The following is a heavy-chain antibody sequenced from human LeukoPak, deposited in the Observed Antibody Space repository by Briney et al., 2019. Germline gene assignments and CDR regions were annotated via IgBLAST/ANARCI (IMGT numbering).Heavy chain of an antibody. CDR2: ISSSGSTI. V-gene: IGHV3-48*04. D-gene: IGHD3-22*01. J-gene: IGHJ4*02. CDR1: GFTFSSYA. CDR3: ARGPYDSSGYYYTYFDY. Sequence: GGSLRLSCAASGFTFSSYAMKWVRQAPGKGLEWVSYISSSGSTIYYADSVKGRFTISRDNAKNSLYLQMNSLRAEDTAVYYCARGPYDSSGYYYTYFDYWGQGTLVTVSS.